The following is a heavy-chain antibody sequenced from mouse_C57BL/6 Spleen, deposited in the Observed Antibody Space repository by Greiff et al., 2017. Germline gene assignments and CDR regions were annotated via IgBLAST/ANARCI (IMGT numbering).Heavy chain of an antibody. CDR1: GYTFTSYW. V-gene: IGHV1-72*01. J-gene: IGHJ4*01. Sequence: QVQLQQPGAELVKPGASVTLSCKASGYTFTSYWMHWVKQRPGRGLEWIGRIDPNSGGTKYNEKFKSKATLTVDKHSSTAYMQLSSLTSEDSAVYYCAREGGFITTVVATGYYAMDYWGQGTSVTVSS. CDR3: AREGGFITTVVATGYYAMDY. CDR2: IDPNSGGT. D-gene: IGHD1-1*01.